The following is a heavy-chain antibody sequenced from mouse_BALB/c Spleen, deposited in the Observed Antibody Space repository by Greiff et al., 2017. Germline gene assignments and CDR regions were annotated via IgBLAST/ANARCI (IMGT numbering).Heavy chain of an antibody. V-gene: IGHV1-18*01. J-gene: IGHJ4*01. Sequence: EVKLVESGPELVKPGASVKIPCKASGYTFTDYNMDWVKQSHGKSLEWIGDINPNNGGTIYNQKFKGKATLTVDKSSSTAYMELRSLTSEDTAVYYCAREVGGSSYDYYAMDDWGQGTSVTVSS. CDR2: INPNNGGT. D-gene: IGHD1-1*01. CDR3: AREVGGSSYDYYAMDD. CDR1: GYTFTDYN.